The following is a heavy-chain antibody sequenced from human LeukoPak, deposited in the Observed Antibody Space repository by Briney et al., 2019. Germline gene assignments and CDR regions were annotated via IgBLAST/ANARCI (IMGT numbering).Heavy chain of an antibody. CDR2: FRSRGSET. CDR1: RYTFISEA. Sequence: PRGSLRLSCSAPRYTFISEASSSVRQAPGKGLELDEAFRSRGSETYHADSVKGRFTISRDKSKNTLYLQMNSLRAEDTAVYYCARQIGYCSNGTCYFDFWGQGSLVTVSS. CDR3: ARQIGYCSNGTCYFDF. J-gene: IGHJ4*02. D-gene: IGHD2-8*01. V-gene: IGHV3-23*01.